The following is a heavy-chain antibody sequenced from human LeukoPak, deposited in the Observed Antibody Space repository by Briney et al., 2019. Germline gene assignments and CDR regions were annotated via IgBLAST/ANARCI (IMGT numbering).Heavy chain of an antibody. CDR3: AKDSPSRTATTEVPVDY. CDR1: GFTFSSYW. CDR2: ISSSSSYI. Sequence: GGSLRLSCAASGFTFSSYWMHWVRQAPGKGLEWVSSISSSSSYIYFANSVRGRFTIYRDNAKNSLYLQMNSLRAEDTAVYYCAKDSPSRTATTEVPVDYWGQGTLVTVSS. J-gene: IGHJ4*02. D-gene: IGHD5-24*01. V-gene: IGHV3-21*01.